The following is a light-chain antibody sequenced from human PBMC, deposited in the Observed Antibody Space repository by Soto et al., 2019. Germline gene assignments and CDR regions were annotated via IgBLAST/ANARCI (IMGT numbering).Light chain of an antibody. Sequence: QSVLTQPPSVSGAPGQRVTISCTGSSSNIGAGYDVHWYQQLPGTAPKLLIYVNSNRPSGVPDRFSGSKSGTSASLAITGRQAEYEADYYCQSYDSSLSGSVFGGGTKLTVL. CDR2: VNS. V-gene: IGLV1-40*01. CDR3: QSYDSSLSGSV. CDR1: SSNIGAGYD. J-gene: IGLJ3*02.